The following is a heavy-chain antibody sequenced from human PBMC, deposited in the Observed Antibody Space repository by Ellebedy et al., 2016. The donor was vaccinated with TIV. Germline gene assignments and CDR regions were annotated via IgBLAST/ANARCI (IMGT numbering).Heavy chain of an antibody. CDR1: GYSFISYW. CDR3: ARGDRGSGWYWDK. CDR2: IYPGDSDT. D-gene: IGHD6-19*01. Sequence: GESLKISCKGSGYSFISYWIGWVRQMPGKGLEWMGYIYPGDSDTRYSPSFQGQVTISVDKSISTAYLQWSSLKASDTANYYCARGDRGSGWYWDKWGQGTLVTVSS. J-gene: IGHJ4*02. V-gene: IGHV5-51*01.